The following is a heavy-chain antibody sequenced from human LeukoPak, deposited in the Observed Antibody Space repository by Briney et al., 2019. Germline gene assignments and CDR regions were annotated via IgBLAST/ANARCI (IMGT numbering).Heavy chain of an antibody. CDR2: IWYDGSNK. V-gene: IGHV3-33*01. Sequence: GGSLRLSCAASGFTFSSYGMNWVRQAPGKGLEWVAVIWYDGSNKYYGDSVKGRFTISRDNSKNTLYLQMNSLRAEDTAVYYCTRPLQGSGSYYYYYMDVWGKGTTVTVSS. CDR1: GFTFSSYG. CDR3: TRPLQGSGSYYYYYMDV. J-gene: IGHJ6*03. D-gene: IGHD1-26*01.